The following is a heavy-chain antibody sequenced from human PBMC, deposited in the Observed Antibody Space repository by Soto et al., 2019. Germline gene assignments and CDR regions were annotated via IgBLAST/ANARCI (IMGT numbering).Heavy chain of an antibody. D-gene: IGHD4-17*01. Sequence: PSETLSLTCTVSGGSISSYYWSWIRQPPGKGLEWIGYIYYSGSTNYNPSLKSRVTISVDTSKNQFSLKLSSVTAADTAVYYCARDSYGDYPYYFDYWGQGTLVTVSS. CDR1: GGSISSYY. CDR3: ARDSYGDYPYYFDY. CDR2: IYYSGST. J-gene: IGHJ4*02. V-gene: IGHV4-59*01.